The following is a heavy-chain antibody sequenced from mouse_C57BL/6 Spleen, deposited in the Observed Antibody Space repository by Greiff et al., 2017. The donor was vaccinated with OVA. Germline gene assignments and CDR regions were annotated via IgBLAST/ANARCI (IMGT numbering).Heavy chain of an antibody. D-gene: IGHD2-2*01. J-gene: IGHJ4*01. CDR2: IDPRDGST. CDR1: GYTFTSYD. CDR3: ARSEIYYGYDDYAIDY. V-gene: IGHV1-85*01. Sequence: VQLQQPGPELVKPGASVKLSCKASGYTFTSYDINWVKQRPGQGLEWIGLIDPRDGSTKYNEKFKGKATLTVDTSSSTAYMELRSLTSEDSAVYFCARSEIYYGYDDYAIDYWGQGTSVTVSS.